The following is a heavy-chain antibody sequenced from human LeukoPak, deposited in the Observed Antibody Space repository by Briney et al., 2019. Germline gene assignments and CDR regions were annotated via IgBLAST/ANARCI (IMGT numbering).Heavy chain of an antibody. D-gene: IGHD3-10*01. V-gene: IGHV5-10-1*01. J-gene: IGHJ4*02. CDR3: AKSYDSGSYLN. CDR1: GHTFRNSW. Sequence: GESLKISCKGSGHTFRNSWINWVRQMPGKGLEWMGRIDPSDSYTKYSPSFKGHVTISADKSVRTAYLQWNSLKASDTAMYYCAKSYDSGSYLNWGQGTLVTVSS. CDR2: IDPSDSYT.